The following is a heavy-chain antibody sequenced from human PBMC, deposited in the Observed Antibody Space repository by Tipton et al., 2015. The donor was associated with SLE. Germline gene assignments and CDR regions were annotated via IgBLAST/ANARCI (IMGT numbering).Heavy chain of an antibody. CDR3: ASRGQQLGWFDP. CDR1: GGSISSYY. D-gene: IGHD6-13*01. J-gene: IGHJ5*02. V-gene: IGHV4-59*12. Sequence: TLSLTCTVSGGSISSYYWSWIRQPPGKGLEWIGYIYYSGSTNYNPSLKSRVTISVDTSKNQFSLKLSSVTAADMAVYYCASRGQQLGWFDPWGQGTLVTVSS. CDR2: IYYSGST.